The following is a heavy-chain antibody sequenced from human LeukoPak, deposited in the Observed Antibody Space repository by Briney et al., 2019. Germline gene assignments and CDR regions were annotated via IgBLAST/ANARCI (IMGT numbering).Heavy chain of an antibody. CDR2: IYYSGST. J-gene: IGHJ4*02. D-gene: IGHD6-13*01. V-gene: IGHV4-59*01. Sequence: SETLSLTCTVSGGSISSYYWSWIRQPPGKGLEWIGYIYYSGSTNYNPSLKSRVTISVDTSKNQFSLKLSSVTAADTAVYYCARTAISYSSSWYLDYWGQGILVTVSS. CDR1: GGSISSYY. CDR3: ARTAISYSSSWYLDY.